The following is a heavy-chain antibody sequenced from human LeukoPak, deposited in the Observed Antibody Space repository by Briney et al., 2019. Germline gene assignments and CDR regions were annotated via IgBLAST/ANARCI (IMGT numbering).Heavy chain of an antibody. Sequence: GGSLRLSCAASGFTFSSYGMHWVRQAPGKGLEWMAVISYDVSNKYYADSVKGRFTISRDNSKNTLYLQMNSLRAEDTAVYYCAKDLGRRYFDWLCDYWGQGTLVTVSS. CDR3: AKDLGRRYFDWLCDY. J-gene: IGHJ4*02. V-gene: IGHV3-30*18. D-gene: IGHD3-9*01. CDR1: GFTFSSYG. CDR2: ISYDVSNK.